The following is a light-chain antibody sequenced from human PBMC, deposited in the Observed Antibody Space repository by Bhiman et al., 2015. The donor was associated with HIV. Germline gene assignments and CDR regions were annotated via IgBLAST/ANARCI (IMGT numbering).Light chain of an antibody. Sequence: SSELTQDPTVSVALGQTVRITCQGDSLRNYYANWYQQKPGQAPVVVIYGKNNRPSGIPDRFSGSSSGNTASLTIRGAQVDDEADYYCYSAADNNLVFGGGTKLTVL. J-gene: IGLJ2*01. CDR1: SLRNYY. V-gene: IGLV3-19*01. CDR3: YSAADNNLV. CDR2: GKN.